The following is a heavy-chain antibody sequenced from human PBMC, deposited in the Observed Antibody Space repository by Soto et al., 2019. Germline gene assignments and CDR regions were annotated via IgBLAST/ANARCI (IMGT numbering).Heavy chain of an antibody. CDR3: ARYDILTGHLFDY. D-gene: IGHD3-9*01. CDR2: INHSGST. CDR1: GGSFSGYY. J-gene: IGHJ4*02. Sequence: SETLSLTCAVYGGSFSGYYWSWIRQPPGKGLEWIGEINHSGSTNYNPSLKSRVTISVDTSKNQFSLKLSSVTAADTAVYYCARYDILTGHLFDYWGQGTLVTVSS. V-gene: IGHV4-34*01.